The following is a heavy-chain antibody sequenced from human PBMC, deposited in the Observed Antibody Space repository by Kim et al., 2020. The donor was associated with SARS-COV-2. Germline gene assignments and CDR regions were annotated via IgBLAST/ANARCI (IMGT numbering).Heavy chain of an antibody. CDR3: AKTNRSSQFYHSYMDV. Sequence: SVKGRFPISRDNAKNSLYLQLNSLRAEDTALYYCAKTNRSSQFYHSYMDVWGKGTTVTVSS. J-gene: IGHJ6*03. D-gene: IGHD6-6*01. V-gene: IGHV3-9*01.